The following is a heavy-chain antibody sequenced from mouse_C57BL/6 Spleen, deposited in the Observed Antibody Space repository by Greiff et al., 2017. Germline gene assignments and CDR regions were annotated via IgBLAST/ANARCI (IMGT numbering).Heavy chain of an antibody. CDR2: ISSGGSYP. Sequence: DVKLVESGGDLVKPGGSLKLSCAASGFTFSSYGMSWVRQTPDKRLEWVATISSGGSYPYYPDSVKGRFTISRDNAKTTLYRQMSSLKSEDTSMYYCARHGLYYSNDYVYWGQGTTLTVSS. J-gene: IGHJ2*01. D-gene: IGHD2-5*01. V-gene: IGHV5-6*02. CDR3: ARHGLYYSNDYVY. CDR1: GFTFSSYG.